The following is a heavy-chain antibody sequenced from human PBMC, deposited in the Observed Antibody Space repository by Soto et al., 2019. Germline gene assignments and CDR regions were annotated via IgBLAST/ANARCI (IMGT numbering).Heavy chain of an antibody. V-gene: IGHV3-30*18. D-gene: IGHD3-10*01. Sequence: GGSLRLSCAASGFTFSSYGMHWVRQAPGKGLEWVAVISYDGSNKYYADSVKGRFTISRDNSKNTLYLQMNSLRAEDTAVYYCAKMGTITMVRGADYWGQGTLVTVSS. J-gene: IGHJ4*02. CDR2: ISYDGSNK. CDR1: GFTFSSYG. CDR3: AKMGTITMVRGADY.